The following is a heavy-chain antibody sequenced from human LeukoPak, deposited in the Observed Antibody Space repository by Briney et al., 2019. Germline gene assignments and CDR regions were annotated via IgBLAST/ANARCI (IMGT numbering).Heavy chain of an antibody. D-gene: IGHD3-10*01. CDR2: ISYDGSNK. V-gene: IGHV3-30*04. CDR3: SRDLVYSYASGSFEAFDL. Sequence: GGSLRLSCAASGFTFSSYAMHWVRQAPGKGLEWVAVISYDGSNKYYADSVRGRFTISRDNAKNSLYLQMTSLRAEDTAVYYCSRDLVYSYASGSFEAFDLWGQGTMVTVSS. J-gene: IGHJ3*01. CDR1: GFTFSSYA.